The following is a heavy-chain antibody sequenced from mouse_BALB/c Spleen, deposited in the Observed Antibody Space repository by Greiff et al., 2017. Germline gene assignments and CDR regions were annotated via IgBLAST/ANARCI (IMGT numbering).Heavy chain of an antibody. V-gene: IGHV1S56*01. J-gene: IGHJ3*01. CDR2: IYPGNVNT. CDR1: GYTFTSYY. D-gene: IGHD2-4*01. Sequence: QVQLQQSGPELVKPGASVRISCKASGYTFTSYYIHWVKQRPGQGLEWIGWIYPGNVNTKYNEKFKGKATLTADKSSSTAYMQLSSLTSEDSAVYFCAREDYDGFAYWGQGTLVTVSA. CDR3: AREDYDGFAY.